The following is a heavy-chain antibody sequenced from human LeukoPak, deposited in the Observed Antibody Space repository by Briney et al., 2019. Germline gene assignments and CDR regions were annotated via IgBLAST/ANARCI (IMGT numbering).Heavy chain of an antibody. V-gene: IGHV4-59*01. J-gene: IGHJ6*02. CDR1: GGSISSYY. CDR3: ARRMFPGMDV. Sequence: PSETLSLTCTVSGGSISSYYWSWIRQPPGEGLEWIGYIYYTGSTNYNPSLQSRVTISVDTSKSQFSLKLSSVTAADTAVYYCARRMFPGMDVWGQGTTVTVSS. D-gene: IGHD3-10*02. CDR2: IYYTGST.